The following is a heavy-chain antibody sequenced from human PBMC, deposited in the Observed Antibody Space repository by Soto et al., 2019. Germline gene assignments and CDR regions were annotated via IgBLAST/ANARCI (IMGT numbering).Heavy chain of an antibody. CDR1: GFTFSYYG. J-gene: IGHJ4*02. D-gene: IGHD3-9*01. CDR2: VWFDGSRT. CDR3: VRDRDWYFDS. Sequence: PGGSLRLSCAASGFTFSYYGIHWVRQAPGKGLEWVAVVWFDGSRTEYADSVKGRFTISRDNSRDTVSLQMNSLRAEDTAVYYCVRDRDWYFDSWGQGTLVTVSS. V-gene: IGHV3-33*01.